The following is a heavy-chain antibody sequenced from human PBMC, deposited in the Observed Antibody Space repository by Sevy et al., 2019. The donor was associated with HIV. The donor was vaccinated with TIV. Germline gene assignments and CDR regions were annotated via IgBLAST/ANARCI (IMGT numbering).Heavy chain of an antibody. CDR3: ATDSSWNYDSYFYAMDV. CDR2: LSSSTSTI. V-gene: IGHV3-48*02. Sequence: GGSLRLSCAASGFSFSGYNMNWVRQAPGKGLEWVSYLSSSTSTIHYADSVKGRFIISRDEAKNSLFLQMNSLRDEDTAVYYCATDSSWNYDSYFYAMDVWGQGTTVTVSS. CDR1: GFSFSGYN. D-gene: IGHD1-7*01. J-gene: IGHJ6*02.